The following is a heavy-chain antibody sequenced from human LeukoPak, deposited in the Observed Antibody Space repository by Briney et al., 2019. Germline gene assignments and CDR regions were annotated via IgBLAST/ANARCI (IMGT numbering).Heavy chain of an antibody. CDR1: GGSISDYW. CDR2: IYYSGST. J-gene: IGHJ3*02. D-gene: IGHD1-1*01. V-gene: IGHV4-59*08. CDR3: AGNRPGYLPLPPVAFVI. Sequence: ASETLSLTCTVSGGSISDYWWAWIRQPPGKGLEWIGYIYYSGSTNYNPSLKSRVTISVDTSKNQFSLKLSSVTAADTAVYYCAGNRPGYLPLPPVAFVIGAQG.